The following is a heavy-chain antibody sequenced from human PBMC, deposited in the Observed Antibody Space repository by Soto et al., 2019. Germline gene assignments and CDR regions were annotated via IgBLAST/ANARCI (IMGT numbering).Heavy chain of an antibody. CDR3: ARSPGTPAIPYYYGMDV. Sequence: QVQLQESGPGLVKPSQTLSLTCTVSGGSISSGGYYWSWIGQHPGKGLEWIGYIYYSGSTYYNPSLKSRVTISVDTSKNQFSLKLSSVTAADTAVYYCARSPGTPAIPYYYGMDVWGQGTTVTVSS. CDR2: IYYSGST. CDR1: GGSISSGGYY. J-gene: IGHJ6*02. V-gene: IGHV4-31*03. D-gene: IGHD1-1*01.